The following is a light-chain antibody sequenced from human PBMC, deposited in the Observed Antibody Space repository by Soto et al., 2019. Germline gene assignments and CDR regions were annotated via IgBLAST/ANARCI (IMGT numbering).Light chain of an antibody. Sequence: DIQLTQSPSSLSASVGDRATFTCRTSQSIRSYLSWHQQTPGKAPKHLIYAASRLQGGVPSRFSGSVSGTEFTLTVTGLQSEDFATYYCQQNFSPPYTFGQGTKVDIK. V-gene: IGKV1-39*01. CDR3: QQNFSPPYT. J-gene: IGKJ2*01. CDR1: QSIRSY. CDR2: AAS.